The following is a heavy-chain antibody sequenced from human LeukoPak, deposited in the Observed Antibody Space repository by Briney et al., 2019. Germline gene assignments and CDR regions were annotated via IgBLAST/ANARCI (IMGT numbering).Heavy chain of an antibody. CDR3: ARAYRQNYYYYYMYV. CDR1: GFTFSSYE. J-gene: IGHJ6*03. D-gene: IGHD4-11*01. Sequence: GGSLRLSCAASGFTFSSYEMNWVRQAPGKGLEWVSYISSSGSTIYCADSVKGRFTISRDNAKISLYLQMNSLRAEDTAVYYCARAYRQNYYYYYMYVWGKGTTVTVSS. V-gene: IGHV3-48*03. CDR2: ISSSGSTI.